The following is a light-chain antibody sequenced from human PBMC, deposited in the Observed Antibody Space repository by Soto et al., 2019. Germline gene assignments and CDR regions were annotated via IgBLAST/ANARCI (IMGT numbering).Light chain of an antibody. CDR3: QQRSNWPPL. V-gene: IGKV3-11*01. CDR1: PTARSY. CDR2: DAS. Sequence: VLTQSPATLSLSPGERATLSCRASPTARSYLAWYQQKPGQAPRLLIYDASNRATGIPARFSGSGSGTDFTLTISSLEPEDFAVYYCQQRSNWPPLFGQGTRLEI. J-gene: IGKJ5*01.